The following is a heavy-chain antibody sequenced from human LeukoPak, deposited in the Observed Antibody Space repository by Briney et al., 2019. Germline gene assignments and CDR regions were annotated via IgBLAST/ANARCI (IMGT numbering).Heavy chain of an antibody. J-gene: IGHJ6*02. Sequence: SETLSLTCTVSGGSISSGDYYWSWIRQPPGKGLEWIGEINHSGSTNYNPSLKSRVTILVDTSKNQFSLKLSSVTAADTAVYYCARTTRGYRSYYYGMDVWGQGTTVTVSS. D-gene: IGHD5-18*01. CDR3: ARTTRGYRSYYYGMDV. V-gene: IGHV4-39*07. CDR1: GGSISSGDYY. CDR2: INHSGST.